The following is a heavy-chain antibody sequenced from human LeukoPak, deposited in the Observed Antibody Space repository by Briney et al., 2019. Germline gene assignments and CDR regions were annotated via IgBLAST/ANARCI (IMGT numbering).Heavy chain of an antibody. CDR3: VRDFYVDY. D-gene: IGHD2/OR15-2a*01. V-gene: IGHV3-7*03. Sequence: GRCLRLSCAASGFTFNVDWMNWVRQAPGKGLEWVANIKHDGTEKNYVDSVKGRFTIYRDNAENTLYLQMNSLRAEDTAVYYCVRDFYVDYWGQGAMVTVSS. J-gene: IGHJ4*02. CDR1: GFTFNVDW. CDR2: IKHDGTEK.